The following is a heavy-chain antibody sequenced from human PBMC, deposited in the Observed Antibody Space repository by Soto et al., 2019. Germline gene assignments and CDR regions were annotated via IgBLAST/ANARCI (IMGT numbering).Heavy chain of an antibody. Sequence: GASVKVSCKASGYTFTSYAMHWVRQAPGQRLEWMGWINAGNGNTKYSQKFQGRVTITRDTSASTAYMELSSLRSEDTAVYYCAREGDCSSTSCLSFDYWGQGTLVTVSS. V-gene: IGHV1-3*01. J-gene: IGHJ4*02. CDR2: INAGNGNT. D-gene: IGHD2-2*01. CDR3: AREGDCSSTSCLSFDY. CDR1: GYTFTSYA.